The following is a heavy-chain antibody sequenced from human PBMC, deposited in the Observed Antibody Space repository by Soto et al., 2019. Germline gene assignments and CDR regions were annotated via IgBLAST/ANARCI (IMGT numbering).Heavy chain of an antibody. CDR2: INHSGST. Sequence: SETLSLTCAVYGGSFSGYYWSWICQPPGKGLEWIGEINHSGSTNYNPSLKSRVTISVDTSKNQFSLKLSSVTAADTAVYYCARGRKIVVVPAALAPLDYWGQGTLVTVSS. CDR3: ARGRKIVVVPAALAPLDY. V-gene: IGHV4-34*01. CDR1: GGSFSGYY. J-gene: IGHJ4*02. D-gene: IGHD2-2*01.